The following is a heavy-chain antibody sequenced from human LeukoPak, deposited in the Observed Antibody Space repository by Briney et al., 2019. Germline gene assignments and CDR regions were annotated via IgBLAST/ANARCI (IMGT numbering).Heavy chain of an antibody. CDR1: GFTFSSYA. D-gene: IGHD6-13*01. CDR3: AKDRASWYSYFDY. J-gene: IGHJ4*02. V-gene: IGHV3-30*18. CDR2: ISYDGSNK. Sequence: GGSLRLSCVASGFTFSSYAMSWVRQAPGKGLEWVAVISYDGSNKYYADSVKGRFTISRDNSKNTLYLQMNSLRAEDTAVYYCAKDRASWYSYFDYWGQGTLVTVSS.